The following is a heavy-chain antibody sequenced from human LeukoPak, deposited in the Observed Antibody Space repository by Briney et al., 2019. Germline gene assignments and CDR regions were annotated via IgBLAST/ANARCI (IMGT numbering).Heavy chain of an antibody. CDR2: IYHSGST. CDR3: VRTLSYNNPWFDS. CDR1: GGSISSGGYS. Sequence: SQTLSLTCAVSGGSISSGGYSWSWIRQPPGKGLEWIGYIYHSGSTYYNPSLKSRVTISVDRSKNQFSLKLSSVTAADSAVYYCVRTLSYNNPWFDSWGQGTLVTVSS. V-gene: IGHV4-30-2*01. D-gene: IGHD3-10*01. J-gene: IGHJ5*01.